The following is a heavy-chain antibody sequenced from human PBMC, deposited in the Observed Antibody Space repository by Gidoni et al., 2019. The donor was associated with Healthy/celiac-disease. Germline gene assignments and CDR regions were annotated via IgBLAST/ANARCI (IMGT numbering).Heavy chain of an antibody. Sequence: QVQLQESGPGLVQPSETLSLTCTVSGGSVSSGSYSWCWIRQPPGKGLEWIGYLYYSGSTNYDPALKSRVTISVDTSKNQFSLKLSSVTAADTAVYYCARDPGRLYYDSSGYYPLRYFDLWGRGTLFTVSS. CDR3: ARDPGRLYYDSSGYYPLRYFDL. J-gene: IGHJ2*01. V-gene: IGHV4-61*01. CDR1: GGSVSSGSYS. CDR2: LYYSGST. D-gene: IGHD3-22*01.